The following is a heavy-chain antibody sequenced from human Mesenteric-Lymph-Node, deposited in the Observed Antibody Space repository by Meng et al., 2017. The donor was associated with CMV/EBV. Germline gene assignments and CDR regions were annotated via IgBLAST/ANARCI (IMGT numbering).Heavy chain of an antibody. J-gene: IGHJ4*02. CDR3: AHITTSGSGSY. CDR2: IYWDDDE. Sequence: CTFSGFSLSTSGVGVGWIRQPPGKALEWLALIYWDDDERFSPSLKSRLTITKDTSKNQVVLTMTNMDPVDTATYYCAHITTSGSGSYWGQGTLVTVSS. CDR1: GFSLSTSGVG. V-gene: IGHV2-5*02. D-gene: IGHD3-10*01.